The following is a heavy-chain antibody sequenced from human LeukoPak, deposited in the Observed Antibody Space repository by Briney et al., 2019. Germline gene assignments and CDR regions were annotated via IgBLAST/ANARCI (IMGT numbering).Heavy chain of an antibody. D-gene: IGHD6-19*01. CDR1: GGSISSYY. V-gene: IGHV4-59*01. Sequence: PSETLSLTCTVSGGSISSYYWSWIRQPPGKGLEWTGYIYYSGSTNYNPSLKSRVTMSVDTSKNQFSLKLSSVTAADTAVYYCASNGRYSSGWYGFDYWGQGTLVTVSS. J-gene: IGHJ4*02. CDR2: IYYSGST. CDR3: ASNGRYSSGWYGFDY.